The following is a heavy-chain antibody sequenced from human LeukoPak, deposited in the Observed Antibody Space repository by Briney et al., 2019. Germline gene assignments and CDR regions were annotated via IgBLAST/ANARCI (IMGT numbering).Heavy chain of an antibody. CDR1: GGTFSSYA. Sequence: ASVKVSCKASGGTFSSYAISWVRQAPGQGLEWMGGIIPIFGTANYAQKFQGRVTITADESTSTAYMELASLTSDDTAVYYCARGEAAAGTYSDFWGQGTLVTVSS. V-gene: IGHV1-69*01. D-gene: IGHD6-13*01. CDR3: ARGEAAAGTYSDF. J-gene: IGHJ4*02. CDR2: IIPIFGTA.